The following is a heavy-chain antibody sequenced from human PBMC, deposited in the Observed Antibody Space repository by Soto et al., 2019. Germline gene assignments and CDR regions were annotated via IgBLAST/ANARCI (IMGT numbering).Heavy chain of an antibody. CDR2: IKQDGSEK. D-gene: IGHD3-9*01. J-gene: IGHJ4*02. Sequence: GGSLRLSCAASGFTFSSYWMSWVRQAPGKGLEWVANIKQDGSEKYYVDSVKGRFTISRDNAKNSLYLQMNSLRAEDTAVYYCARQSRSIFAMFDYWGQGTLVTVSS. CDR3: ARQSRSIFAMFDY. CDR1: GFTFSSYW. V-gene: IGHV3-7*03.